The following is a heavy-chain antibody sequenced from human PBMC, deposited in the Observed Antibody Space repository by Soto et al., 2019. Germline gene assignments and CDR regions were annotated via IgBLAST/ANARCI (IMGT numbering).Heavy chain of an antibody. D-gene: IGHD2-2*01. CDR1: GGSIRSGGYY. J-gene: IGHJ5*02. Sequence: PSETLSLTCTVSGGSIRSGGYYWSWIRQHPGKGLEWIGYIYYSGSTYYNPSLKSRVTISVDTSKNQFSLKLSSVTAADTAVYYCARGPGSSTSYFNWFDPWGQGTLVTVSS. CDR2: IYYSGST. CDR3: ARGPGSSTSYFNWFDP. V-gene: IGHV4-31*03.